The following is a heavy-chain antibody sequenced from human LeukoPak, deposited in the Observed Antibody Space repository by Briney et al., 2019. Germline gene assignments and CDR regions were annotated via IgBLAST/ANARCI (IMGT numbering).Heavy chain of an antibody. Sequence: SETLSLTCTVSGASISSSDYYWGWIRQPPGKGLEWIGYIYYSGSTNYNPSLKSRVTISVDTSKNQFSLKLSSVTAADTAVYYCAGGWLLWEGLFDYWGQGTLVTVSS. J-gene: IGHJ4*02. CDR3: AGGWLLWEGLFDY. D-gene: IGHD3-9*01. V-gene: IGHV4-61*05. CDR2: IYYSGST. CDR1: GASISSSDYY.